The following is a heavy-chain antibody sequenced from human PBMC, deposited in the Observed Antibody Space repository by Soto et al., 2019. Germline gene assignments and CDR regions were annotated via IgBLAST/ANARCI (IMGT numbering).Heavy chain of an antibody. D-gene: IGHD3-10*01. V-gene: IGHV4-31*03. CDR3: ARPVPHRSSPIDF. CDR1: GGSISSGDYY. Sequence: PSETLSLTCTVSGGSISSGDYYWSWIRQRPGAGLEWIGYLSYSGSTYYNPSLQSRVTTSVDTSKNQFSLTLNSVTAADTAVYYCARPVPHRSSPIDFWGQGTLVTVS. CDR2: LSYSGST. J-gene: IGHJ4*02.